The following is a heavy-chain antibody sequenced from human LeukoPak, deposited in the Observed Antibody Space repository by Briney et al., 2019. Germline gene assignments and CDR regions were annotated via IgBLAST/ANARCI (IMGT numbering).Heavy chain of an antibody. CDR1: GYTFTSYG. CDR2: ISAYNGNT. V-gene: IGHV1-18*01. D-gene: IGHD2-15*01. Sequence: ASVKVSCKAPGYTFTSYGISWVRQAPGQGLEWMGWISAYNGNTNYAQKLQGRVTMTTDTSTSTAYMELRSLRSDDTAVYYCARGVVVAVGEYWFDPWGQGTLVTVSS. CDR3: ARGVVVAVGEYWFDP. J-gene: IGHJ5*02.